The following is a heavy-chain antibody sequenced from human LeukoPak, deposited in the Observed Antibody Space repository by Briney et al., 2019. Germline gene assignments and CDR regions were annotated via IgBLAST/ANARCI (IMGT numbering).Heavy chain of an antibody. CDR2: IYYSGST. D-gene: IGHD3-22*01. Sequence: SETLSLTCTVSGGSISSSSYYWGWIRQPPGKGLDWIGCIYYSGSTYYNPSLKSRVTISVDTSKNQFSLKLSSVTAADTAVYYCARYEVVVNYFDYWGQGTLVTVSS. J-gene: IGHJ4*02. V-gene: IGHV4-39*07. CDR1: GGSISSSSYY. CDR3: ARYEVVVNYFDY.